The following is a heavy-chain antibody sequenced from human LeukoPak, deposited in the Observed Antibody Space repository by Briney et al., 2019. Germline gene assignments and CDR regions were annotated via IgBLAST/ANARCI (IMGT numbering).Heavy chain of an antibody. Sequence: SETLSLTCTVSGGSISSSSYYWGWIRQPPGKGLEWIGSIYYSGSTYYNPSLRSRVTISVDTSKNQFSLKLSSVTAADTAVYYCARGVAPSIAAAGTILSFDYWGQGTLVTVSS. CDR3: ARGVAPSIAAAGTILSFDY. J-gene: IGHJ4*02. V-gene: IGHV4-39*07. D-gene: IGHD6-13*01. CDR1: GGSISSSSYY. CDR2: IYYSGST.